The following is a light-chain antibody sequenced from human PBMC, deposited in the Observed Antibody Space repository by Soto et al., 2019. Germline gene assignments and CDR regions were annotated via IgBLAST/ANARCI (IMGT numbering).Light chain of an antibody. V-gene: IGLV1-40*01. CDR3: QSYDSSHVV. J-gene: IGLJ2*01. CDR1: SSNIGAGYD. Sequence: ELTQPPSVSGAPGQRVTISCTGSSSNIGAGYDVHWYQQLPGTAPKLLIYGNSNRPSGVPDRFSGSKSGTSASLAITGLQAEDEADYYCQSYDSSHVVFGGGTKLTVL. CDR2: GNS.